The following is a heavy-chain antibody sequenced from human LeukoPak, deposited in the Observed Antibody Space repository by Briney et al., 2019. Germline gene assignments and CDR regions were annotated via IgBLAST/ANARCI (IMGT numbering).Heavy chain of an antibody. D-gene: IGHD3-3*01. Sequence: ASVKVSCKSSGYTFTSYGISWVRQAPGQGLEWMGWISAYNGNTNYAQKLQGRVTMTTDTSTSTAYMELRSLRSEDTAVYYCARGDLSGDAFDIWGQGTMVTVSS. J-gene: IGHJ3*02. CDR1: GYTFTSYG. CDR3: ARGDLSGDAFDI. CDR2: ISAYNGNT. V-gene: IGHV1-18*01.